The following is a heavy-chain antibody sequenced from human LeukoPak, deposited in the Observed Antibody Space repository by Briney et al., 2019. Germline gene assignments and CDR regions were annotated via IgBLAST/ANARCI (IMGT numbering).Heavy chain of an antibody. Sequence: GSSVKVSCKASGGTFSSYAISWVRQAPGQGLERMGRIIPILGIANYAQKFQGRVTITADKSTSTAYMGLSSLRSEDTAVYYCARDRRFGELFFDYWGQGTLVTVSS. J-gene: IGHJ4*02. V-gene: IGHV1-69*04. D-gene: IGHD3-10*01. CDR1: GGTFSSYA. CDR3: ARDRRFGELFFDY. CDR2: IIPILGIA.